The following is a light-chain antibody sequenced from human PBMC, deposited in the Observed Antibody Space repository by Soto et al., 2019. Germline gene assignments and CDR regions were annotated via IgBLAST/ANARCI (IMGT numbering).Light chain of an antibody. V-gene: IGLV2-14*01. Sequence: QSVLTQPASVSGSPGPAITISCTGASSDVGGYSQVSWYQQHPGKAPRLMIYDVSNRPSGVSNRFSGSKSGNTASLTISGRQVEDEADFYRSSFTSSSTVVFGGGTKLTVL. CDR1: SSDVGGYSQ. CDR3: SSFTSSSTVV. CDR2: DVS. J-gene: IGLJ3*02.